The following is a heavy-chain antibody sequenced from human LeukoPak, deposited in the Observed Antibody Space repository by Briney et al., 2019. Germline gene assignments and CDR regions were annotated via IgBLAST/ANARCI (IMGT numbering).Heavy chain of an antibody. CDR2: ISRSSNYI. CDR3: ATGRYCTNGVCYMNY. J-gene: IGHJ4*02. Sequence: GGSLRLSCAASGFTFSSSSMHWVRQAPGKGLEWVSSISRSSNYIYYADSVKGRFTISRDNAKNSLYLQMNSLRAEDTAVYYCATGRYCTNGVCYMNYWGQGTLVTVSS. V-gene: IGHV3-21*04. D-gene: IGHD2-8*01. CDR1: GFTFSSSS.